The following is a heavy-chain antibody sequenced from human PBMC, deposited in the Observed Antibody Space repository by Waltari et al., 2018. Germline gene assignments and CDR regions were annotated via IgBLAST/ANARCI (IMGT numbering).Heavy chain of an antibody. J-gene: IGHJ4*02. CDR1: GYSISSGYY. V-gene: IGHV4-38-2*02. CDR3: ARTGGFGGGSYQY. D-gene: IGHD1-26*01. CDR2: IYHSGST. Sequence: QVQLQESGPGLVKPSETLSLTCTVSGYSISSGYYWGWIRQPPGKGLEWIGSIYHSGSTYHNPSLKRRVTISVDTSKNQFSLKLSSVTAADTAVYYCARTGGFGGGSYQYWGQGTLVTVSS.